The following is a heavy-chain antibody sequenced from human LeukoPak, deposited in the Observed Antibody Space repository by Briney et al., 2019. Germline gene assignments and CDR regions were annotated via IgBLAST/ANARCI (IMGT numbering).Heavy chain of an antibody. Sequence: ASVKVSCKVSGYTLTELSMHWVRQAPGKGLEWMGGFDPEDGETIYAQKFQGRVTMTEDTSTDTAYMELSSLRSEDTAVYYCATYGEMATITVYWGQGTLVTASS. CDR2: FDPEDGET. J-gene: IGHJ4*02. V-gene: IGHV1-24*01. D-gene: IGHD5-24*01. CDR1: GYTLTELS. CDR3: ATYGEMATITVY.